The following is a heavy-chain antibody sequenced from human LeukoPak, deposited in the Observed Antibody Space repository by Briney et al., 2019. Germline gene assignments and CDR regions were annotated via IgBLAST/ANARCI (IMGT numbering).Heavy chain of an antibody. CDR1: GFTFANYA. CDR3: ARDYGGNYRAHIDY. V-gene: IGHV3-23*01. J-gene: IGHJ4*02. CDR2: ISGSGGST. Sequence: GGSLRLSCAASGFTFANYAMSWVRQGPGKGLEWVSTISGSGGSTYYADSVKGRFTISRDNSKNTLFLQMNSLRAEDTAVYYCARDYGGNYRAHIDYWGQGTLVTVSS. D-gene: IGHD4-23*01.